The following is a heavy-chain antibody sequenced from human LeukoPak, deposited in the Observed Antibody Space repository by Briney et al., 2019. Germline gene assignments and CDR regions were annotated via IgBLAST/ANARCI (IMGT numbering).Heavy chain of an antibody. D-gene: IGHD6-13*01. CDR2: INSLSGGT. J-gene: IGHJ4*02. V-gene: IGHV1-2*02. Sequence: SVTVSCKASGYTFTGYYVHWVRPAPGRGLEWMGWINSLSGGTDYTHKFQGRVTMTRDTSISTAYMELSRLKSDDTAVYYCARYTITAAGSPFDYRGQGTLGTVSS. CDR3: ARYTITAAGSPFDY. CDR1: GYTFTGYY.